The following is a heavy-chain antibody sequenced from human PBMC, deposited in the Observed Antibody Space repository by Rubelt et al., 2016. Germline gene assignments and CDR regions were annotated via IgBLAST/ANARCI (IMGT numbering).Heavy chain of an antibody. Sequence: EVKKPGSSVKVSCKASGGTFSSYAISWVRQAPGQGLEWMGGIIPIFGTANYAQKFQGRVTMTTDTSTSTAYMERRSLRSDDTAVYDCAREDGGYCSSTSCFMNWFDPWGQGTLVTVSS. CDR3: AREDGGYCSSTSCFMNWFDP. CDR1: GGTFSSYA. J-gene: IGHJ5*02. V-gene: IGHV1-69*05. D-gene: IGHD2-2*01. CDR2: IIPIFGTA.